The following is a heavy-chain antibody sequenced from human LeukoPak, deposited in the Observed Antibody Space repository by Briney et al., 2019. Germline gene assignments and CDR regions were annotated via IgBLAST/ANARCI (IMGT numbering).Heavy chain of an antibody. D-gene: IGHD6-6*01. CDR3: ANWIGSSSRDY. J-gene: IGHJ4*02. CDR2: INSNGDEI. CDR1: GFTFSSYA. V-gene: IGHV3-23*01. Sequence: GGSLRLSCAASGFTFSSYAMHWVRQAPGKGLEWVSGINSNGDEIYYADSVRGRFTIPRDNSNNALYLQMDSLRAEDTAVYYCANWIGSSSRDYWGQGTLVTVSS.